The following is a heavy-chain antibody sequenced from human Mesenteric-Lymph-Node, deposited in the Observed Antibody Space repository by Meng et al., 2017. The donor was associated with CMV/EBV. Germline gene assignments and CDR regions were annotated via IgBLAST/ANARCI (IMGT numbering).Heavy chain of an antibody. CDR3: ARGYCSSTSCHDY. CDR1: GGSSSSSSYY. CDR2: IYYSGST. J-gene: IGHJ4*02. V-gene: IGHV4-39*07. Sequence: SGGSSSSSSYYWGWIRQPPGKGLEWIGSIYYSGSTYYNPSLKSRVTISVDTSKNQFSLKLSSVTAADTAVYYCARGYCSSTSCHDYWGQGTLVTVSS. D-gene: IGHD2-2*01.